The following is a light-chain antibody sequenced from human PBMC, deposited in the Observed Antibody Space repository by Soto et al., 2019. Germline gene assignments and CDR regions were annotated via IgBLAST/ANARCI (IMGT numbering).Light chain of an antibody. CDR3: SSYTSSSIVV. J-gene: IGLJ2*01. Sequence: QSALTQPASVSGSPGQSITISCTGTSSDVGGYNFVSWYQQHPGTAPKLMIYDVSNRPSGVSNRFSGSKSGNTASLTISGLQPEDEADYYCSSYTSSSIVVFGGGTKLTVL. CDR2: DVS. V-gene: IGLV2-14*01. CDR1: SSDVGGYNF.